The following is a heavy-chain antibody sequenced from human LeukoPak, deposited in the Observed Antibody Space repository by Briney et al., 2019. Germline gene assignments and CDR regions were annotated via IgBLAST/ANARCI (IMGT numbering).Heavy chain of an antibody. D-gene: IGHD6-6*01. Sequence: GGSGRLSCAASGFTFSTYWMHWVRQAPGKGLEWVSYIGSSGSTIHYADSVKGRFIISRDNAKNSLYLQMNSLRAEDTAVYYCARDSLYSNSYGHWFDPWGQGTLVTVSS. CDR3: ARDSLYSNSYGHWFDP. J-gene: IGHJ5*02. V-gene: IGHV3-48*04. CDR1: GFTFSTYW. CDR2: IGSSGSTI.